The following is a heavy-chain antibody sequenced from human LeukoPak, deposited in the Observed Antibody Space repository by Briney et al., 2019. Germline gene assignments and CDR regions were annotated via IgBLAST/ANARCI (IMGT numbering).Heavy chain of an antibody. Sequence: GSLRLSCAASGFTVSSNYMSWVRQAPGKGLEWVSIIYSGGSTYYADSVKGRFTISRDNSKNTLYLQMNSLRAEDTAVYYCARVTIYSGSIRRGYMDVWGKGTMVTVSS. CDR2: IYSGGST. V-gene: IGHV3-53*01. CDR1: GFTVSSNY. D-gene: IGHD1-26*01. J-gene: IGHJ6*03. CDR3: ARVTIYSGSIRRGYMDV.